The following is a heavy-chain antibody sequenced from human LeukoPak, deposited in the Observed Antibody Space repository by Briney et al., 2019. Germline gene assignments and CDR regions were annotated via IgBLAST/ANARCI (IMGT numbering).Heavy chain of an antibody. CDR3: ARVVYYGSTPRWFDP. CDR1: GGSISSYS. J-gene: IGHJ5*02. V-gene: IGHV4-59*01. D-gene: IGHD3-22*01. CDR2: IYYSGST. Sequence: PSETLSLTCTVSGGSISSYSWSWIRQPPGKGLEWIAYIYYSGSTNYNPSLKSRVTISVDTSKNQFSLKLSSVTAADTAVYYCARVVYYGSTPRWFDPWGQGTLVTVSS.